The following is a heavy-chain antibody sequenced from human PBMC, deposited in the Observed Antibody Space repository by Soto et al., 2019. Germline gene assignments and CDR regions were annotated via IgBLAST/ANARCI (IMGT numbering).Heavy chain of an antibody. CDR3: VRHGNGIPYYFDY. J-gene: IGHJ4*02. CDR2: IDPSDSYT. Sequence: EVQLVQSGAEVKKPGESLRLSCKASGYRFISYWISWVRQVPGKGLEWGGRIDPSDSYTTYSPSFQGHVTISIDKSINTAYLQWSSLQASDTAIYYCVRHGNGIPYYFDYWGRGTLVPVSS. CDR1: GYRFISYW. V-gene: IGHV5-10-1*03. D-gene: IGHD1-1*01.